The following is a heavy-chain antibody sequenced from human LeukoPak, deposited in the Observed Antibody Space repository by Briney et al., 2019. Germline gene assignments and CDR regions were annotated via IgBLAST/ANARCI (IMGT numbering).Heavy chain of an antibody. J-gene: IGHJ4*02. Sequence: ASVKVSCKASGYTFTSYGISWVRQAPGQGLEWMGWISAYNGNTNYAQKLQGRVTMTTDTSTSTAYMELRSLRSDDTAVYYCARGPYYYGSGSYEFRSYYFDYWGQGTLVTVSS. D-gene: IGHD3-10*01. CDR3: ARGPYYYGSGSYEFRSYYFDY. CDR1: GYTFTSYG. V-gene: IGHV1-18*01. CDR2: ISAYNGNT.